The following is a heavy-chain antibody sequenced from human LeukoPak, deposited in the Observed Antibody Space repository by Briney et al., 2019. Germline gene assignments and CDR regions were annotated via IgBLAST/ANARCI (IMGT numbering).Heavy chain of an antibody. D-gene: IGHD6-13*01. V-gene: IGHV3-23*01. J-gene: IGHJ4*02. CDR1: GFTFSSYA. CDR3: AKDRRIAAAGTPDLFDY. Sequence: PGGSLRLSCAASGFTFSSYAMSWVRQAPGKGLEWVSAISGSGGSTYYADSVKGRFTISRDNSKNTLYLQMNSLRAEDTAVYYCAKDRRIAAAGTPDLFDYWGQGTLDTVSS. CDR2: ISGSGGST.